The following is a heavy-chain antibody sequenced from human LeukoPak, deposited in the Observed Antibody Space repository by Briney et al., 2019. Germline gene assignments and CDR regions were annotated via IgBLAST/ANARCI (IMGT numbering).Heavy chain of an antibody. CDR2: ICSGGST. CDR1: GFTVSSNY. Sequence: GGSLRLSCAASGFTVSSNYMSWVRQAPGKGLEWVSVICSGGSTYYADSVKGRFTISRDNSKNTLYLQMNSLRAEDTAVYYCARVYDSSGNDYWGQGTLVTVSS. J-gene: IGHJ4*02. CDR3: ARVYDSSGNDY. V-gene: IGHV3-53*01. D-gene: IGHD3-22*01.